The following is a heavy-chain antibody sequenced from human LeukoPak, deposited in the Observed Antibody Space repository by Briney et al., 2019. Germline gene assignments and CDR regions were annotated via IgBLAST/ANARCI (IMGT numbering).Heavy chain of an antibody. J-gene: IGHJ5*02. CDR1: GGSISSGGYY. Sequence: PSETLSLTCTVSGGSISSGGYYWSWIRQPPGKGLEWIGYIYHSGSTYYNPSLKSRVTISVDRSKNQFSLKLSSVTAADTAVYYCARASSGVYYYGSGSPGYNWFDPWGQGTLVTVSS. D-gene: IGHD3-10*01. CDR2: IYHSGST. CDR3: ARASSGVYYYGSGSPGYNWFDP. V-gene: IGHV4-30-2*01.